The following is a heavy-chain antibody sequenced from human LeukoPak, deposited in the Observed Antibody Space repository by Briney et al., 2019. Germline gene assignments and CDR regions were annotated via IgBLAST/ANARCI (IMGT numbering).Heavy chain of an antibody. D-gene: IGHD3-22*01. Sequence: PGGSLRLSCAASGFTFSSYSMNWVRQAPGKGLEWVSSISSSSSYIYYADSVKGRFTISRDNAKNSLYLQMNGLRAEDTAVYYCARDRGSSGYPNWFDPWGQGTLVTVSS. V-gene: IGHV3-21*01. J-gene: IGHJ5*02. CDR3: ARDRGSSGYPNWFDP. CDR1: GFTFSSYS. CDR2: ISSSSSYI.